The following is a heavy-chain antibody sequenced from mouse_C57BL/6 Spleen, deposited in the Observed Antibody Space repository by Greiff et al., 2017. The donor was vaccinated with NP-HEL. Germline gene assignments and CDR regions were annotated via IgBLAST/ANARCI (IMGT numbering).Heavy chain of an antibody. J-gene: IGHJ3*01. CDR1: GYSFTGYF. Sequence: VQLKQSGPELVKPGASVKISKASGYSFTGYFMNWVKQSHGKSLEWIGRINPYNGDTFYNQKFKGKATLTVDKSSSTAHMELLSLTSEDFAVYYCARESWFAYWGQGTLVTVSA. CDR3: ARESWFAY. CDR2: INPYNGDT. V-gene: IGHV1-37*01.